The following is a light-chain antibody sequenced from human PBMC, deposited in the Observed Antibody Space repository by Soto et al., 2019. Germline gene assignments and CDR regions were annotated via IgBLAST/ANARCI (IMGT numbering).Light chain of an antibody. CDR2: GAS. CDR3: QQYNDWPLYT. CDR1: QTISGN. J-gene: IGKJ2*01. V-gene: IGKV3-15*01. Sequence: EIVMTQSPATLSVSPGERATLSCRASQTISGNLAWYQQKPGQAPRLLIYGASTTATGIPARFSGSGSGTEFTLTISSLQSEDFAVYYCQQYNDWPLYTFGQGTKLDIK.